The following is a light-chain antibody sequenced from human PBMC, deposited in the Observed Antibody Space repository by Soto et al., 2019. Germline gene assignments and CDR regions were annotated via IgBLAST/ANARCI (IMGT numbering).Light chain of an antibody. Sequence: QSALTQPASVSGSPGQSITISCTGSNGDVGSYDLVSWYQRYPGEAPKLIIYEVNKRPSGISNRFSGSKSGNTASLTISGLQPEDEAEYDCCSYAGSNSLIFGGGTKVTVL. CDR1: NGDVGSYDL. J-gene: IGLJ2*01. CDR2: EVN. V-gene: IGLV2-23*02. CDR3: CSYAGSNSLI.